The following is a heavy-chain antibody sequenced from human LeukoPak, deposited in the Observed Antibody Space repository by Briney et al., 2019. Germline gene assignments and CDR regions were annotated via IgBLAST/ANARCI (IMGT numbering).Heavy chain of an antibody. CDR2: ISAYNGNT. D-gene: IGHD4-17*01. V-gene: IGHV1-18*01. Sequence: GASVKVSCKASGYTFTSYGISWVRQAPGQGLEWMGWISAYNGNTNYAQKLQGRVTMTTDTSTSTAYMELRSLRSDDTAVYYCARDWGSPMTKVTTGDAFDIWGQGTMVTVSS. CDR1: GYTFTSYG. CDR3: ARDWGSPMTKVTTGDAFDI. J-gene: IGHJ3*02.